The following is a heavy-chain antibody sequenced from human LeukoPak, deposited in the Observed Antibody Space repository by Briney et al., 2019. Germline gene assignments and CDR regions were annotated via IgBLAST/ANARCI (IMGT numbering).Heavy chain of an antibody. CDR2: IYHSGST. Sequence: SETLSLTCAVSGGSISSGGYSWSWIRQPPGKGLEWIGYIYHSGSTNYNPSLKSRVTISVDTSKNQFSLKLSSVTAADTAVYYCARVRVGATEYYFDYWGQGTLVTVSS. D-gene: IGHD1-26*01. J-gene: IGHJ4*02. V-gene: IGHV4-30-2*01. CDR3: ARVRVGATEYYFDY. CDR1: GGSISSGGYS.